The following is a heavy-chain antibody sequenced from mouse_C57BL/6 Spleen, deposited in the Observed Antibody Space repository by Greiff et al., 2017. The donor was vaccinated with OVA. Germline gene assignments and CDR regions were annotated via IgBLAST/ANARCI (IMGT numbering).Heavy chain of an antibody. CDR3: ASDGYYDWYFDV. J-gene: IGHJ1*03. D-gene: IGHD2-3*01. V-gene: IGHV5-17*01. Sequence: VQLQQSGGGLVKPGGSLKLSCAASGFTFSDYGMHWVRQAPEKGLEWVAYISGGSSTIYYADTVKGRFTISRDNAKNTLFLQMTSLRSEDTAMYYCASDGYYDWYFDVWGTGTTVTVSS. CDR1: GFTFSDYG. CDR2: ISGGSSTI.